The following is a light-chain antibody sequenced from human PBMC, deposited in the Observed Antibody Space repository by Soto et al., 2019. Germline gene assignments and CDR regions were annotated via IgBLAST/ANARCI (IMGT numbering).Light chain of an antibody. CDR2: AAS. Sequence: DIQMTQSPSSLSASVGDRVTITCRASQSISSYLNWYQQKPGKAPKLLIHAASSLQSGVPSRFXXXXXXXXXXXTIXXLXPXXXXTYYCQQSYLTPITFGQGTRLEI. J-gene: IGKJ5*01. CDR3: QQSYLTPIT. V-gene: IGKV1-39*01. CDR1: QSISSY.